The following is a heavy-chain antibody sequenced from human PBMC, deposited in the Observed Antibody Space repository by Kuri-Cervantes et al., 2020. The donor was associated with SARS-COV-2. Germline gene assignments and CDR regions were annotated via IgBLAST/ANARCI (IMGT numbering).Heavy chain of an antibody. D-gene: IGHD5-12*01. V-gene: IGHV1-3*01. CDR1: GYTFTSYA. J-gene: IGHJ6*02. CDR2: INAGNGNT. Sequence: ASVKVSCKASGYTFTSYAMHWVRQAPGQRLEWMGWINAGNGNTKYSQKFQGRVTITRDTSASTAYMELSSLRSEDTAVYYCASEGLDIVATDDPYYYYGMDAWGQGTTVTVSS. CDR3: ASEGLDIVATDDPYYYYGMDA.